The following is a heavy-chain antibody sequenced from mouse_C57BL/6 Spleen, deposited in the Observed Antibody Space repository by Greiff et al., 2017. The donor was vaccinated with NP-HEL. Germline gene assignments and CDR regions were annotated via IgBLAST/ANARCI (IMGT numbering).Heavy chain of an antibody. D-gene: IGHD1-1*01. CDR3: ARFPYYYGSSYFY. CDR2: INPSNGGT. V-gene: IGHV1-53*01. J-gene: IGHJ2*01. Sequence: VQLQQSGTELVKPGASVKLSCKASGYTFTSYWMHWVKQRPGQGLEWIGNINPSNGGTNYNEKFKSKATLTVDKSSSTAYMQLSSLTSEDSAVYYCARFPYYYGSSYFYWGQGTTLTVSS. CDR1: GYTFTSYW.